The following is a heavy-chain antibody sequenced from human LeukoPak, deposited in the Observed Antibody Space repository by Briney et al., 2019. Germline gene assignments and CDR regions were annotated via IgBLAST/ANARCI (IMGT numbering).Heavy chain of an antibody. D-gene: IGHD3-10*02. Sequence: GGSLRLSCAASGFTFSNYWMNWVRQAPGKGLEWVANIKQDGNEKYYLDSVKGRFTISRDNAKNSLYLQMNSLRAEDTAVYYCAELGITMIGGVWGKGTTVTISS. CDR3: AELGITMIGGV. V-gene: IGHV3-7*01. CDR2: IKQDGNEK. CDR1: GFTFSNYW. J-gene: IGHJ6*04.